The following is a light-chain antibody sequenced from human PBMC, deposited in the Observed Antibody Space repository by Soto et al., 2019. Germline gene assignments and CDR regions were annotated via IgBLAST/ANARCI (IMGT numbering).Light chain of an antibody. V-gene: IGKV4-1*01. CDR3: QQYYSIPFT. CDR1: QSVLYSSNNKNY. J-gene: IGKJ2*01. Sequence: DIVMTQSPDSLAVSLGERATINCKSSQSVLYSSNNKNYFAWYQQKPGQPPNLLIYWASTRESGVPDRFSGSGSGKDFTLTISSLQAEDVAVYYCQQYYSIPFTFGQGTKLEIK. CDR2: WAS.